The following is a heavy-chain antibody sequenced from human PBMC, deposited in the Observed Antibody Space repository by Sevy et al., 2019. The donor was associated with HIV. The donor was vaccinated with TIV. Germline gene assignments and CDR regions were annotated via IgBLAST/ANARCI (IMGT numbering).Heavy chain of an antibody. CDR3: TTKGVVLAYYYYYMDV. D-gene: IGHD3-3*01. CDR2: IKSKTDGGTT. J-gene: IGHJ6*03. CDR1: GFTFSNAW. Sequence: GGSLRLSCAASGFTFSNAWMSWVRQAPGKGLEWVGRIKSKTDGGTTDYPAPVKGRFTISRDDSKNTLYLQMNSLKTEDTAVYYCTTKGVVLAYYYYYMDVWGKGTTVTVSS. V-gene: IGHV3-15*01.